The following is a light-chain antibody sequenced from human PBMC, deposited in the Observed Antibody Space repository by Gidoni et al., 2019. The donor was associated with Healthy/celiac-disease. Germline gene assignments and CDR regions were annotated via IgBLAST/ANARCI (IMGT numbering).Light chain of an antibody. J-gene: IGKJ4*01. CDR1: QSVSSY. CDR2: DAS. CDR3: QQRSNWPLLT. V-gene: IGKV3-11*01. Sequence: ELVLPQSPATLSLSPGEIATLSCRASQSVSSYLSWYQQKPGQAPRLLIYDASNRANGIPARFSGSGYGTEFTIIISSREPEDFAVYYCQQRSNWPLLTFXGXTKVEIK.